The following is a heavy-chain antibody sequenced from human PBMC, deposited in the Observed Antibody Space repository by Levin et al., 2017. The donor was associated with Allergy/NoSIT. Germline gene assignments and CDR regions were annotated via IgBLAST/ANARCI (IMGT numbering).Heavy chain of an antibody. CDR2: VSYSGTT. V-gene: IGHV4-59*01. J-gene: IGHJ4*01. CDR1: GDSISTYY. Sequence: SETLSLTCTVSGDSISTYYWSWIRQSPGKGLEWIGHVSYSGTTNYNPSLKSRVTISVDTSKKQFSLKLSSATAADTAVYFGARGVQLRLQYFDYWGHGTLVTVSS. D-gene: IGHD6-6*01. CDR3: ARGVQLRLQYFDY.